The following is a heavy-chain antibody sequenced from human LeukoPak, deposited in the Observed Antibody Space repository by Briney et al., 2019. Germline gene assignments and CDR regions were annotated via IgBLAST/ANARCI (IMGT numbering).Heavy chain of an antibody. CDR2: INLDGTLE. D-gene: IGHD3-10*01. CDR1: GFTFSDYW. V-gene: IGHV3-74*01. Sequence: PGGSLRLSCVASGFTFSDYWMHWVRQAPGKGLMWVSHINLDGTLEGYADSVKGRFTISRDNAKNSLYLQMNSLRAEDTAVYYCARVITMVRGVLDYWGQGTLVTVSS. CDR3: ARVITMVRGVLDY. J-gene: IGHJ4*02.